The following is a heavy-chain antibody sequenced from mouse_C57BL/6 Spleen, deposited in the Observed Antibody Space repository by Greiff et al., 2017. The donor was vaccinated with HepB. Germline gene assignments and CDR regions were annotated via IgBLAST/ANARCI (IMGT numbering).Heavy chain of an antibody. V-gene: IGHV1-9*01. CDR1: GYTFTGYW. CDR2: IIPGSGST. CDR3: ARPSTAQAFLFAY. Sequence: QVQLQQSGAELMKPGASVKLSCTATGYTFTGYWIEWVKQRRGHGLVWFGGIIPGSGSTNYNETFKGKATFTADTSSNTAYMQLSSLTTEDSAIYYCARPSTAQAFLFAYWGKGTPVTVSA. D-gene: IGHD3-2*02. J-gene: IGHJ3*01.